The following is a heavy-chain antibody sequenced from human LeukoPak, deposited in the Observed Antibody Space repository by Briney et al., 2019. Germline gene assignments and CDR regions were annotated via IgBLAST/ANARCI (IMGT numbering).Heavy chain of an antibody. CDR1: GFTFRRYA. D-gene: IGHD6-19*01. CDR3: ARDLVGSSGWWDFDS. V-gene: IGHV3-66*01. Sequence: GGSLRLSCAASGFTFRRYAMSWVRQAPGKGLEWVSAIDSGGHTYYADSVKGRFTISRDNSKNKLHLQINSLRAEDTAVYYCARDLVGSSGWWDFDSWGQGTLVTVSS. J-gene: IGHJ4*02. CDR2: IDSGGHT.